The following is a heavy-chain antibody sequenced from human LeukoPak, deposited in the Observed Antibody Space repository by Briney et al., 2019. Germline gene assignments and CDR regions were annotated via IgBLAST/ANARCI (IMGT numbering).Heavy chain of an antibody. CDR1: GGTFSSYA. CDR2: IIPIFGTA. J-gene: IGHJ3*02. V-gene: IGHV1-69*05. D-gene: IGHD5-24*01. CDR3: ARIRDGYNDAYDI. Sequence: ASVKVSCKASGGTFSSYAISWVRQAPGQGLEWMGGIIPIFGTANYAQNFQGRVTLTRDTSTSTVYMELSSLRSEDTAIYYCARIRDGYNDAYDIWGQGTVVTVPS.